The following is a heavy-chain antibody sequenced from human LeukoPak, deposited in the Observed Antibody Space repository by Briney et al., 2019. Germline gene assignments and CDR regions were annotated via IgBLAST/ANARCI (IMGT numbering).Heavy chain of an antibody. CDR2: ISRSGSTK. CDR3: ARVLRYCSGGNCYSGGLGYMDV. V-gene: IGHV3-11*01. D-gene: IGHD2-15*01. Sequence: GGSLRLSCAASDFSFITYAMRWIRQAPGKGLEWVSSISRSGSTKYYADSVKGRFTISRDNAKNSLFLQMNSLRAEDTAVYYCARVLRYCSGGNCYSGGLGYMDVWGKGTTVTISS. CDR1: DFSFITYA. J-gene: IGHJ6*03.